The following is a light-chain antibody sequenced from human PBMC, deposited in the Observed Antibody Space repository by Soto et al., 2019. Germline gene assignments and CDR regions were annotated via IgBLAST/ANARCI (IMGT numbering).Light chain of an antibody. CDR3: SSFAGSNNFPYV. Sequence: QSVLTQPPSASGSPGQSVTISCTGTSSDVGAYDYVSWDQQHPGKAPKLMIYEINKRPSGVPDRFSGSKSGNTASLTVSGLQAEDEADYYCSSFAGSNNFPYVFGTGTKLTVL. CDR2: EIN. J-gene: IGLJ1*01. CDR1: SSDVGAYDY. V-gene: IGLV2-8*01.